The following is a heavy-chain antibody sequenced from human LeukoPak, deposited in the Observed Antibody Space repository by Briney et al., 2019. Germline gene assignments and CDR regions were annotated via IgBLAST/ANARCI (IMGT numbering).Heavy chain of an antibody. CDR1: GFTFSSYG. V-gene: IGHV3-33*01. CDR2: IWYDGSNK. Sequence: PGGSLRLSCAASGFTFSSYGMHWVRQAPGKGLEWVAVIWYDGSNKYYADSVKGRFTISRDNSKNTLYLQMNSLRAEDTAVYYCARVDKVGRLGELSITGLVDYWGQGTLVTVSS. CDR3: ARVDKVGRLGELSITGLVDY. D-gene: IGHD3-16*02. J-gene: IGHJ4*02.